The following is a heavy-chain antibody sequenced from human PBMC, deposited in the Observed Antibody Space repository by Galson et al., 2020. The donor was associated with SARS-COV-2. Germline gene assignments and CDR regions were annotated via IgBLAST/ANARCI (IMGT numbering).Heavy chain of an antibody. J-gene: IGHJ5*01. CDR2: ISSTRKYM. Sequence: GGSMRLSCAASGFPFSSYSMNWVRQAPGKGLEWVSSISSTRKYMFYADSVKGRFTISRDNTKNSVYLQMNSLRAEDTAVYYCAGADWSSSSCLLSVYDRLWFDSWGQGTLVTVSS. D-gene: IGHD2-2*01. V-gene: IGHV3-21*06. CDR3: AGADWSSSSCLLSVYDRLWFDS. CDR1: GFPFSSYS.